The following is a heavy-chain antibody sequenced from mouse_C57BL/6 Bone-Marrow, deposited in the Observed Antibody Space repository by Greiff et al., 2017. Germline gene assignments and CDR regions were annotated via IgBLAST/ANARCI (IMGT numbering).Heavy chain of an antibody. D-gene: IGHD2-4*01. Sequence: VQLQQSVAELVRPGASVKLSCPASGFNIKNTYMHWVKQRPEQGLEGIGRIDPANGNNKYAPKFQGKATITADTSSTTAYLQLSSLPSAETAIYCCAISDYAHFAYWGRGTLVTVSA. CDR2: IDPANGNN. CDR1: GFNIKNTY. J-gene: IGHJ3*01. CDR3: AISDYAHFAY. V-gene: IGHV14-3*01.